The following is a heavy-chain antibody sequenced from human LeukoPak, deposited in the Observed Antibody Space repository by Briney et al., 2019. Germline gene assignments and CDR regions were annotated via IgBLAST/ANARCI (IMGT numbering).Heavy chain of an antibody. Sequence: GGSLRLSCAASGFTFGSYNMNWVRQAPGKGLEWVSSISSSSSYINYADSVKGRFSISRDNAKNSLYLQLNSLTAEDTAVYYCARVMSSGSPLDYWAQGTRVTVSS. J-gene: IGHJ4*02. CDR2: ISSSSSYI. D-gene: IGHD3-10*01. V-gene: IGHV3-21*04. CDR1: GFTFGSYN. CDR3: ARVMSSGSPLDY.